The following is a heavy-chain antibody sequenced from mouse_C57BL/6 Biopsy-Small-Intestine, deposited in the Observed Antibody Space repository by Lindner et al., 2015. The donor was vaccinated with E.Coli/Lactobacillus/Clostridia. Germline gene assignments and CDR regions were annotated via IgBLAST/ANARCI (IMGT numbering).Heavy chain of an antibody. Sequence: SVKVSCKASGYTFTNYYMHWVRQAPGQGLEWMGIINPSGGSTSYAQKFQGRVTMTRDTSTSTVYMELSSLRSGDTAVYYCARDRTYYYDSSGYYDYYYYGMDVWGQGTTVTVSS. CDR1: GYTFTNYY. CDR2: INPSGGST. V-gene: IGHV1-64*01. D-gene: IGHD1-1*01. CDR3: ARDRTYYYDSSGYYDYYYYGMDV. J-gene: IGHJ1*01.